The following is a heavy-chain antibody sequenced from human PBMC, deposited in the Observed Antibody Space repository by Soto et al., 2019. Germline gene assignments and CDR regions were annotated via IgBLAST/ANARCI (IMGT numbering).Heavy chain of an antibody. J-gene: IGHJ6*02. Sequence: SETLSSTNAVNCGSLSGSYWCWIRQSPGKGLEWIGEINHRGSSDYNPSLKSRVTISIDASKNHVTLELTSVTAADTAVYYCARSANRNSLDGVDVWC. CDR2: INHRGSS. CDR3: ARSANRNSLDGVDV. CDR1: CGSLSGSY. V-gene: IGHV4-34*01. D-gene: IGHD1-7*01.